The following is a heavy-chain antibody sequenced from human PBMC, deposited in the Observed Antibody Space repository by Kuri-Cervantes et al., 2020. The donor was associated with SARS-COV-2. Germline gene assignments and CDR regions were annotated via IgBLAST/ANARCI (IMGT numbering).Heavy chain of an antibody. D-gene: IGHD6-19*01. CDR2: ISAYNGNT. J-gene: IGHJ6*02. Sequence: ASVKVSCKASGYTFTSYGISWVRQAPGQGLEWMGWISAYNGNTNYAQKLQGRVTMTTDTSTSTAYMELRSLRSDDTAVYYCARDRGSSGWPWVYYCYGMDVWGQGTTVTVS. V-gene: IGHV1-18*01. CDR3: ARDRGSSGWPWVYYCYGMDV. CDR1: GYTFTSYG.